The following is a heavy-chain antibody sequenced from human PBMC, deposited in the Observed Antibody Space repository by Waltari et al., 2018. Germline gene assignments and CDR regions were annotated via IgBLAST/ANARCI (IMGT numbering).Heavy chain of an antibody. Sequence: EVQLVESGGGLVKPGGSLRLSCAASGFTFSSYSMNWVRQAPGKGLEWVSSISSSSSYIYYADSVKGRFTISRDNAKNSLYLQMNSLRAEDTAVYYCARDDSPSPTGTSDYWGQGTLVTVSS. CDR1: GFTFSSYS. CDR2: ISSSSSYI. D-gene: IGHD1-1*01. CDR3: ARDDSPSPTGTSDY. V-gene: IGHV3-21*01. J-gene: IGHJ4*02.